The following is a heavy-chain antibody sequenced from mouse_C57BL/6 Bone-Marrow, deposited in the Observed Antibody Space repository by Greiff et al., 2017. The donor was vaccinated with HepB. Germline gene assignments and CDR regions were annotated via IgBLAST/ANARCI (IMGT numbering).Heavy chain of an antibody. V-gene: IGHV5-16*01. D-gene: IGHD1-1*01. Sequence: EVKLVESEGGLVQPGSSMKLSCTASGFTFSDYYMAWVRQVPEKGLEWVANINYDGSSTYYLDSLKSRFIISRDNAKNILYLQMCSLKSEDTATYYCARGGVVAPDYWGQGTTLTVSS. J-gene: IGHJ2*01. CDR1: GFTFSDYY. CDR2: INYDGSST. CDR3: ARGGVVAPDY.